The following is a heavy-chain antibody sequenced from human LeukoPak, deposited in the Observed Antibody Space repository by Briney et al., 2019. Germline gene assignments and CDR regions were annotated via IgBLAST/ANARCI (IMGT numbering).Heavy chain of an antibody. D-gene: IGHD1-1*01. Sequence: GGSLRLSCAASGFSLSAYWMTWVRQAPGKGLEWVSGISWNGGSTRYADSVKGRFTISRDNAKNTLYLQMNSLRAEDTALYHCASGYKSPTWFDYWGQGTLVTVSS. V-gene: IGHV3-20*01. CDR2: ISWNGGST. CDR1: GFSLSAYW. J-gene: IGHJ4*02. CDR3: ASGYKSPTWFDY.